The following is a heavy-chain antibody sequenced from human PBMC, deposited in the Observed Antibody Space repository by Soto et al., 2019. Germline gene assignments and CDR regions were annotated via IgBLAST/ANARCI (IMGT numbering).Heavy chain of an antibody. J-gene: IGHJ5*02. CDR1: GGSISSYY. CDR2: IYYSGST. V-gene: IGHV4-59*06. CDR3: ARSVFP. Sequence: PSETLSLTCTVSGGSISSYYWTWIRQPPGKGLEWIGYIYYSGSTYYNPSLKSRVTISVDTSKIQFSLKLSSVTAADTAVSYCARSVFPWGQGTLVTVSS.